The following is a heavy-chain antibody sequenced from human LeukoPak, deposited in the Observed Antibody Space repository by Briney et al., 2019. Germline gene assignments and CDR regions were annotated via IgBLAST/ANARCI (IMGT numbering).Heavy chain of an antibody. Sequence: SETLSLTCTVSGGSISSGSYHWSWIRQPAGKGLEWIRRVYTSGSTNYNPSLKSRVTISVDTSKNQFSLKLSSVTAADTAVYYCARTTEAHSWRTRYYDYYMDVWGKGTTVTVSS. CDR1: GGSISSGSYH. CDR2: VYTSGST. CDR3: ARTTEAHSWRTRYYDYYMDV. V-gene: IGHV4-61*02. D-gene: IGHD6-13*01. J-gene: IGHJ6*03.